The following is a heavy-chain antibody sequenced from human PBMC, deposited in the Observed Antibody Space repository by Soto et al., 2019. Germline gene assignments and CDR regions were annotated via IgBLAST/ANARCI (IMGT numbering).Heavy chain of an antibody. D-gene: IGHD3-3*01. CDR1: GSTFSSYA. CDR2: IIPIFGTA. Sequence: SVKVSCKASGSTFSSYAISWVRQAPGQGLEWMGGIIPIFGTANYAKKFQGRVTITADESTSTAYMERSSLRSEDTAVYYCARRPISHMNREPRVAWFDPWGQGTLVAVSS. V-gene: IGHV1-69*13. J-gene: IGHJ5*02. CDR3: ARRPISHMNREPRVAWFDP.